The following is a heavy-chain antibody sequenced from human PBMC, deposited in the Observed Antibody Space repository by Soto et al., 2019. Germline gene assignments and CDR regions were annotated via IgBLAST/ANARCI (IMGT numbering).Heavy chain of an antibody. Sequence: SETLSLTCTVSGGSISSSSYYWGWIRQPPGKGLEWIGSIYYSGSTYYNPSLKSRVTISVDTSKNQFSLKLSSVTAADTAVYYCARGLLAYCGGDCENWFDPWGQGTLVTVS. D-gene: IGHD2-21*02. CDR1: GGSISSSSYY. V-gene: IGHV4-39*01. J-gene: IGHJ5*02. CDR3: ARGLLAYCGGDCENWFDP. CDR2: IYYSGST.